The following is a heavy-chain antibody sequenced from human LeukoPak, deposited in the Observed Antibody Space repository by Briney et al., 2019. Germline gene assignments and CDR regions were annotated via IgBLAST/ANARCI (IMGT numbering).Heavy chain of an antibody. CDR3: ARFDGRRWLQSFDY. Sequence: PSETLSLTCTVSGGSISSSSYYWGWIRQPPGKGLEWIGSIYYSGSTYYNPSLKSRVTISVDTSKNQFSLKLSSVTAADTAVYYCARFDGRRWLQSFDYWGQGTLVTVSS. V-gene: IGHV4-39*01. CDR1: GGSISSSSYY. CDR2: IYYSGST. J-gene: IGHJ4*02. D-gene: IGHD5-24*01.